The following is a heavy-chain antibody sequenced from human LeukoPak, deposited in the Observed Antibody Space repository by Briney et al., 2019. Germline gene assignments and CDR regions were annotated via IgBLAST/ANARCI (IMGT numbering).Heavy chain of an antibody. V-gene: IGHV4-4*07. CDR3: ARVISVTTGWPIKYYFDF. CDR1: GGSITYYY. Sequence: PSETLSLTCTVSGGSITYYYSNWIRQPAGKALEWIGRIYTSGSTDYKPSLKSRVTMSLDTSKNQLSLELSSVTAADTAVYYCARVISVTTGWPIKYYFDFWGQGTPVTVSS. J-gene: IGHJ4*02. CDR2: IYTSGST. D-gene: IGHD1-7*01.